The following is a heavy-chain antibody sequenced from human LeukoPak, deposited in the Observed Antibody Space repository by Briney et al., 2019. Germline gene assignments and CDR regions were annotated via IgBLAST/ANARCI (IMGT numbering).Heavy chain of an antibody. CDR1: GFTVSSNY. CDR3: ARVVARYNWFDP. Sequence: GGSLRLSCAASGFTVSSNYMSWVRQAPGKGLEWVSVIYSGGSTYYADSVKGRFTISRDNSKNTLYLQMNSLRAGDTAVYYCARVVARYNWFDPWGQGTLVTVSS. V-gene: IGHV3-53*01. D-gene: IGHD2-15*01. CDR2: IYSGGST. J-gene: IGHJ5*02.